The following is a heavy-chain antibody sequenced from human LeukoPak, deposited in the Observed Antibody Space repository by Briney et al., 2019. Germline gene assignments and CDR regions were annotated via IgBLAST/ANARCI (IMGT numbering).Heavy chain of an antibody. Sequence: SETLSLTCTVSGGSISSYYWSWIRQPPGKGLEWIGYIYYSGSTNYNPSLKSRVTISVDTSKNQFSLKLSSVTAADTAVYYCARTPRNGGGYFDYWGQGTLVTVSS. CDR2: IYYSGST. V-gene: IGHV4-59*01. CDR3: ARTPRNGGGYFDY. CDR1: GGSISSYY. D-gene: IGHD5-24*01. J-gene: IGHJ4*02.